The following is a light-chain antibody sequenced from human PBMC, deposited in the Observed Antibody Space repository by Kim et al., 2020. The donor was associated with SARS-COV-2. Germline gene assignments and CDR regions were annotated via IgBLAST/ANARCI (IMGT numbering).Light chain of an antibody. J-gene: IGKJ1*01. V-gene: IGKV3-15*01. Sequence: SPGERAALSCRASQSVSSNLAWYQQNPGQAPRLLIYGASTRATGIPARFSGSGSGTEFTLTISSLQSEDFAVYYCQQYNNWPPWTFGQGTKVDIK. CDR3: QQYNNWPPWT. CDR2: GAS. CDR1: QSVSSN.